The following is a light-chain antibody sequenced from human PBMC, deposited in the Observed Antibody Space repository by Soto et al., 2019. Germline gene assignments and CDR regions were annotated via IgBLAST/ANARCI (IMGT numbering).Light chain of an antibody. CDR2: GAF. J-gene: IGKJ1*01. Sequence: EIVLTQSPGTLSLSPGEMATLNFSASQSISTSSLAWYRQKPGQAPRLLIYGAFNRATCIPDRFSGGGSGTDFTLTITRLEPEDFAVYYCQYYGNSPLTFGQGTKVDIK. V-gene: IGKV3-20*01. CDR1: QSISTSS. CDR3: QYYGNSPLT.